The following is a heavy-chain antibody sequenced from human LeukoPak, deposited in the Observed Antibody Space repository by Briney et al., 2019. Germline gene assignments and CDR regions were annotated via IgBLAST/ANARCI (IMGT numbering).Heavy chain of an antibody. V-gene: IGHV3-23*01. CDR3: AKGLMSGYYDILTGMA. CDR2: ISGSGGST. D-gene: IGHD3-9*01. CDR1: GFTFRSYA. J-gene: IGHJ5*02. Sequence: GGSLRLSCAASGFTFRSYAMTWVRQAPGKGLEWVSFISGSGGSTYYADSVKGRFTISKDKSRNTLFLQMNSLRAEDTAVYYCAKGLMSGYYDILTGMAWGQGTLVTVSS.